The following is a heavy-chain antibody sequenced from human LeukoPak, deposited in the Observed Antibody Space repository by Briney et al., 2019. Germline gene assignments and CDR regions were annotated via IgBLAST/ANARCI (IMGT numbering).Heavy chain of an antibody. CDR1: GGSFSGYS. D-gene: IGHD6-25*01. V-gene: IGHV4-34*01. CDR2: INHSGGT. J-gene: IGHJ2*01. CDR3: ARVGGNWHFDL. Sequence: SETLSLTCAVYGGSFSGYSWNWIRQPPVKGLEWIGEINHSGGTNYNPSLKSRVTISVDTSKKQFSLKLSSVTAADTAVYYCARVGGNWHFDLWGRGTLVTVSS.